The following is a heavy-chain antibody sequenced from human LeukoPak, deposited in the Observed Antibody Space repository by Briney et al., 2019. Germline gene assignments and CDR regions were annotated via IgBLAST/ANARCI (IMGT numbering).Heavy chain of an antibody. V-gene: IGHV3-7*01. D-gene: IGHD3-10*01. Sequence: PGGSLRLSCAASGFTFSTYWMTWVRQSPGKGLEWVANIKPDGSEKYFVDSVKGRFTISRDNAKSALYLEMNSLRAEDTAEYFCARERMYSGSGSTYPYYDYWGQGTLVTVSS. J-gene: IGHJ4*02. CDR3: ARERMYSGSGSTYPYYDY. CDR1: GFTFSTYW. CDR2: IKPDGSEK.